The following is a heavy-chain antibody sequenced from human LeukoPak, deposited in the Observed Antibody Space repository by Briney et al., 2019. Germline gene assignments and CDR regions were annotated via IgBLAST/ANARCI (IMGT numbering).Heavy chain of an antibody. V-gene: IGHV4-59*01. J-gene: IGHJ4*02. CDR3: ARDCGGDCYKGGFDY. CDR2: IYYSGST. CDR1: GGSISSYD. Sequence: SETLSLTCTVSGGSISSYDWSWIRQPPGKGLEWIGYIYYSGSTNYNPSLKSRVTISVDTSKNQFSLKLSSVTAADTAVYYCARDCGGDCYKGGFDYWGQGTLVTVSS. D-gene: IGHD2-21*02.